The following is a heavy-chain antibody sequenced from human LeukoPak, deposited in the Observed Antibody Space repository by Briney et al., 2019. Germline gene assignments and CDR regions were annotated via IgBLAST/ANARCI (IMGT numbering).Heavy chain of an antibody. V-gene: IGHV3-53*01. D-gene: IGHD4-17*01. CDR1: GFTVSSNY. CDR3: AKDPRSPYGDYGPY. CDR2: IYSGGST. J-gene: IGHJ4*02. Sequence: PGGSLRLSCAASGFTVSSNYMSWVRQAPGKGLEWVSVIYSGGSTYYADSVKGRFTISRDNSKNTLYLQMNSLRAEDTAVYYCAKDPRSPYGDYGPYWGQGTLVTVSS.